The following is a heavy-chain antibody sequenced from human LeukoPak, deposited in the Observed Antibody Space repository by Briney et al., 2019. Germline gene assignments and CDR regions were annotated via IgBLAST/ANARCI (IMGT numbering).Heavy chain of an antibody. CDR1: GGTFSSYA. Sequence: ASVKVSCKASGGTFSSYAISWVRQATGQGLEWMGWMNPNSGNTGYAQKFQGRVTITRNTSISTAYMELSSLRSEDTAVYYCARGKSGSHDYWGQGTLVTVSS. CDR2: MNPNSGNT. D-gene: IGHD1-26*01. J-gene: IGHJ4*02. V-gene: IGHV1-8*03. CDR3: ARGKSGSHDY.